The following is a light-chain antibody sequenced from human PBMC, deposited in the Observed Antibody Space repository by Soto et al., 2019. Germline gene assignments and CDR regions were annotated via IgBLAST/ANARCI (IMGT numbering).Light chain of an antibody. CDR2: EVS. CDR1: SSDVGNYNR. J-gene: IGLJ2*01. CDR3: SSYTSSSTYVV. V-gene: IGLV2-18*02. Sequence: QSALTQPPSVSGSPGQSATISCTGTSSDVGNYNRVSWYQQPPGTAPKLMIYEVSNRPSGVPDRFSGSKSGNTASLTISGLQAEDEADYYCSSYTSSSTYVVFGGGTKLTVL.